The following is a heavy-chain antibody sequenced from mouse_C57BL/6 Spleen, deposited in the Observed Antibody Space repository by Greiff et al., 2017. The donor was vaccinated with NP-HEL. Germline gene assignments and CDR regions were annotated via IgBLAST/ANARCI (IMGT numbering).Heavy chain of an antibody. D-gene: IGHD1-1*01. CDR3: ASYYYEGYFDY. CDR2: ISYDGSN. CDR1: GYSITSGYY. Sequence: EVQLMESGPGLVKPSQSLSLTCSVTGYSITSGYYWNWIRQFPGNKLEWMGYISYDGSNNYNPSLKNRISITRDTSKNQFFLKLNSVTTEDTATYDCASYYYEGYFDYWGQGTTLTVSA. J-gene: IGHJ2*01. V-gene: IGHV3-6*01.